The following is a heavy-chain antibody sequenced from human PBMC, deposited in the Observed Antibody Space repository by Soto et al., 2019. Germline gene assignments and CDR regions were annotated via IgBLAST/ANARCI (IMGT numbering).Heavy chain of an antibody. D-gene: IGHD3-22*01. CDR2: IWYDGSNK. J-gene: IGHJ3*02. CDR3: ARGSWTDYYYSSGYPDAFDI. V-gene: IGHV3-33*01. Sequence: PGGSLRLSCAASGFTFSSYGMHWVRQAPGKGLEWVAVIWYDGSNKYYADSVKGRFTISRDNSKNTLYLQMNSLRAEDTAVYYCARGSWTDYYYSSGYPDAFDIWGQRTMVTVSS. CDR1: GFTFSSYG.